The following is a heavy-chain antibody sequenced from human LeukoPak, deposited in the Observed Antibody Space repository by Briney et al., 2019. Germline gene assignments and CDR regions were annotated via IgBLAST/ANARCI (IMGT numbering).Heavy chain of an antibody. CDR2: IIASGGSV. V-gene: IGHV3-23*01. CDR3: AKGSRYSGSYFVDY. CDR1: GFTFSTYA. D-gene: IGHD1-26*01. Sequence: GGSLRLSCAASGFTFSTYAMTWVRQAPGKVLEWVSDIIASGGSVYYAESVRGRFTISRDNSKNTLYLQMNSLRGEDTAVYYCAKGSRYSGSYFVDYWGQGTLVTVSS. J-gene: IGHJ4*02.